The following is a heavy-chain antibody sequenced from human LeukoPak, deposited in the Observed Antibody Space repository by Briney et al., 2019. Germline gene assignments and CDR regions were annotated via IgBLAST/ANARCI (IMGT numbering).Heavy chain of an antibody. J-gene: IGHJ6*03. V-gene: IGHV3-11*01. Sequence: KPGGSLRLSCAASGFTFSDYYMSWIRQAPGKGLEWVSYISSSGSTIYYADSVKGRFTISRDNAKNSLYLQMNSLRAEDTAVYYCARVGLTMVRGVNGHYYYYYMDVWGKGTTVTISS. CDR3: ARVGLTMVRGVNGHYYYYYMDV. CDR2: ISSSGSTI. CDR1: GFTFSDYY. D-gene: IGHD3-10*01.